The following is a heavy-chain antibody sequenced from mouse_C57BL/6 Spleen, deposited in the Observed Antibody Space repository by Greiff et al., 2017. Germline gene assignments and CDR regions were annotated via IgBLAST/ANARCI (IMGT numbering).Heavy chain of an antibody. V-gene: IGHV1-82*01. CDR1: GYAFSSSW. CDR2: IYPGDGDT. Sequence: VQLQESGPELVKPGASVKISCKASGYAFSSSWMNWVKQRPGQGLEWIGRIYPGDGDTNYNGKFKGKATLTADKSSSTAYMQLSSLTSEDSAVYFCARWGSITTVVGFDYWGQGTTLSLL. J-gene: IGHJ2*01. D-gene: IGHD1-1*01. CDR3: ARWGSITTVVGFDY.